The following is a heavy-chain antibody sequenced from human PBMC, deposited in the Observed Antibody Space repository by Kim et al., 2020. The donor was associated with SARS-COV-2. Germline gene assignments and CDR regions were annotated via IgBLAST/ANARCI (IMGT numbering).Heavy chain of an antibody. Sequence: GGSLRLSCEGSGFTFSRYSMNWVRQAPGKALEWVSSISSDSSYIYYADSVKGRFTISRDNAKNSLYVQMNSMRPEDTAVYYCAIAPGAGNNRLDHWGQGTLVTVSS. J-gene: IGHJ4*02. CDR3: AIAPGAGNNRLDH. CDR2: ISSDSSYI. V-gene: IGHV3-21*01. CDR1: GFTFSRYS. D-gene: IGHD6-13*01.